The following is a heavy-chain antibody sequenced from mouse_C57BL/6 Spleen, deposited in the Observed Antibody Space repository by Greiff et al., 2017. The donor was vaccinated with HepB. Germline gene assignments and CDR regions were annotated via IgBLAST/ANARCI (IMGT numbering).Heavy chain of an antibody. CDR3: ARGGDGYYLYYYAMDY. V-gene: IGHV1-4*01. CDR1: GYTFTSYT. CDR2: INPSSGYT. D-gene: IGHD2-3*01. Sequence: QVQLQQSGAELARPGASVKMSCKASGYTFTSYTMHWVKQRPGQGLEWIGYINPSSGYTKYNQKFKDKATLTADKSSSTAYMQLSSLTSEDSAVYYCARGGDGYYLYYYAMDYWGQGTSVTVSS. J-gene: IGHJ4*01.